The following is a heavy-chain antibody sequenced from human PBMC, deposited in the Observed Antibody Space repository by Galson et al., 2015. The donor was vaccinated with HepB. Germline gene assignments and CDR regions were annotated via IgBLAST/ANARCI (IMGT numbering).Heavy chain of an antibody. D-gene: IGHD2-15*01. J-gene: IGHJ4*02. CDR2: IRSKAYGGTT. CDR1: GFTFGDYA. CDR3: TRGVGYCSGGSCWLDY. V-gene: IGHV3-49*03. Sequence: SLRLSCAASGFTFGDYAMSWFRQAPGKGLEWVGFIRSKAYGGTTEYAASVKGRFTISRDDSKSIAYLQMNSLKTEDTAVYYCTRGVGYCSGGSCWLDYWGQGTLVTVSS.